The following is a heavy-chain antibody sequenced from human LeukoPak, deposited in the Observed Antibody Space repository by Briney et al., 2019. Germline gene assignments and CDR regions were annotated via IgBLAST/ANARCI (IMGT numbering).Heavy chain of an antibody. D-gene: IGHD3-10*01. CDR2: ISSSGSTI. CDR3: ARGYTSGSYYS. Sequence: GGSLRLSCAASGFTFSSYEMNWVRQDPGKGLEWVSYISSSGSTIYYADSVKGRFTVSRDNAKNSLYLQTSSLTAEDTAVYYCARGYTSGSYYSWGQGTLVTVSS. J-gene: IGHJ4*02. CDR1: GFTFSSYE. V-gene: IGHV3-48*03.